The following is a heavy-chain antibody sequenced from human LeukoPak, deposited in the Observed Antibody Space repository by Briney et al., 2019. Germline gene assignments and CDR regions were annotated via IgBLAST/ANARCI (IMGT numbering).Heavy chain of an antibody. J-gene: IGHJ4*02. Sequence: ASVKVSCKASGYTFTSYDINWVRQATGQGLAWMGWMNPNSGSTGYAQKFQGRVTMTRNTSISTAYMELSSLRSEDTAVYYCARVRYYYDSSDYWGQGTLVTVSS. D-gene: IGHD3-22*01. CDR2: MNPNSGST. CDR3: ARVRYYYDSSDY. CDR1: GYTFTSYD. V-gene: IGHV1-8*01.